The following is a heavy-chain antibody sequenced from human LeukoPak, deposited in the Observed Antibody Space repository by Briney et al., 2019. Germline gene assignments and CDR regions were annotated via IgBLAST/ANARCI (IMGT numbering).Heavy chain of an antibody. Sequence: GGSLRLSCAASGFTFSSYAMSWVRQAPGKGLEGVSTISGSGDTNYADSVKGRFTVSRDNAKNSLYLQMNSLRVEDTAVYYCARDPRTVRIWGQGALVTVSS. V-gene: IGHV3-23*01. J-gene: IGHJ4*02. CDR2: ISGSGDT. CDR1: GFTFSSYA. CDR3: ARDPRTVRI. D-gene: IGHD1-1*01.